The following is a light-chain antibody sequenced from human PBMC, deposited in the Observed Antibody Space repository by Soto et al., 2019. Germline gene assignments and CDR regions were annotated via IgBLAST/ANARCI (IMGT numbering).Light chain of an antibody. V-gene: IGLV2-14*03. CDR3: SSYAASNNFYFV. CDR2: DVS. CDR1: NNDVGAYNY. J-gene: IGLJ3*02. Sequence: QSVLTQPASVSGSPGQSITISCTGTNNDVGAYNYVSWYQQHPGKAPKTMIYDVSNRPSGVSNRFSGSKSGNTASLTISGLQAEDEADYYCSSYAASNNFYFVFGGGTK.